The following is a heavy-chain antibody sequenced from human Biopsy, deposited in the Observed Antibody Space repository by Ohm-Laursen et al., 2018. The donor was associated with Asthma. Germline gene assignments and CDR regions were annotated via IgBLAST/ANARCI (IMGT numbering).Heavy chain of an antibody. CDR3: VRGSSSWHHGPFHYYYGMDV. V-gene: IGHV4-39*01. D-gene: IGHD6-13*01. Sequence: TLSLTCRLSSGSGGYMRSGNCYWGWIRQPPGKGLEWIGSIYYSGTTYYNPSLESRVTVSADTSKNQFSLKLTSVTAADTAVYYCVRGSSSWHHGPFHYYYGMDVWGQGTTATVSS. CDR2: IYYSGTT. CDR1: GGYMRSGNCY. J-gene: IGHJ6*02.